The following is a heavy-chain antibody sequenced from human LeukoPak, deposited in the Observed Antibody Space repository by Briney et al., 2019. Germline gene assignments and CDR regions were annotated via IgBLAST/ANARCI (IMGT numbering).Heavy chain of an antibody. CDR1: GFSLSTYG. CDR2: ITGTGGST. CDR3: AKDHGTAVAGFYY. V-gene: IGHV3-23*01. J-gene: IGHJ4*02. D-gene: IGHD6-19*01. Sequence: GGPLRLSCAASGFSLSTYGVSWVRQPPGKGLEWVSGITGTGGSTYYADSVKGRFTVSRDTSKNTLYLQMNSLRAEDTAIYYCAKDHGTAVAGFYYWGQGTLVTVSS.